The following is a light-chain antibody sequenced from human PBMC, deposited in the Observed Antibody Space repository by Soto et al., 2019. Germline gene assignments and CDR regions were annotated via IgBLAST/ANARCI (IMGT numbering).Light chain of an antibody. J-gene: IGKJ1*01. CDR3: QQRSNWPPRT. CDR1: QSVSSY. Sequence: EIVLTQSPATLSFSPGERATLSCRASQSVSSYLAWYQQKPGQAPRLLIYDASNRATGIPARFSGSGSGTDFTLTISSLEPEDFAVYHCQQRSNWPPRTFGQGAKVEIX. V-gene: IGKV3-11*01. CDR2: DAS.